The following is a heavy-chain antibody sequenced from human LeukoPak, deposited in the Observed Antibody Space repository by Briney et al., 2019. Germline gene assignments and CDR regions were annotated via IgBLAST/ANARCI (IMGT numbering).Heavy chain of an antibody. J-gene: IGHJ4*02. D-gene: IGHD1-26*01. CDR1: GGSVRSYW. V-gene: IGHV4-4*07. Sequence: SETLSLTCDVSGGSVRSYWWGWVRQPAGKGLGWLGRIYSTGSTRFNPSLKSRLTLSIDTSTNQFSLTLTSVTAADTAVYFCARQGYTVSYYFLDYWSQGTLVTVSS. CDR2: IYSTGST. CDR3: ARQGYTVSYYFLDY.